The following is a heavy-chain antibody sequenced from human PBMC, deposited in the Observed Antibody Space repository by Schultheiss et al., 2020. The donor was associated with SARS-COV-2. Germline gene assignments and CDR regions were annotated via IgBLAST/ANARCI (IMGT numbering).Heavy chain of an antibody. CDR1: GFTFSSYS. Sequence: LSLTCAASGFTFSSYSMNWVRQAPGKGLEWVSSISSSSSYIYYADSVKGRFTISRDNAKNSLYLQMNSLRAEDTAVYYCARDRVPFGCWFDPWGQGTLVTVSS. D-gene: IGHD3-10*01. CDR2: ISSSSSYI. J-gene: IGHJ5*02. V-gene: IGHV3-21*01. CDR3: ARDRVPFGCWFDP.